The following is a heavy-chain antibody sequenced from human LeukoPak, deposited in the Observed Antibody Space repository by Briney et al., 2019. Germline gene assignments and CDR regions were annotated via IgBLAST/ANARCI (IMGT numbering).Heavy chain of an antibody. CDR1: GFTFSSYA. V-gene: IGHV3-23*01. D-gene: IGHD3-10*01. J-gene: IGHJ5*02. Sequence: GGSLRLSCAASGFTFSSYAMSWVRQAPGKGLEWVSAISGSGGSTYYADSVKGRFTISRDNSKNTLYLQMNSLRAEDTAVYYCAKEWYYGSGSPRWFDPWGQGTLVTVSP. CDR3: AKEWYYGSGSPRWFDP. CDR2: ISGSGGST.